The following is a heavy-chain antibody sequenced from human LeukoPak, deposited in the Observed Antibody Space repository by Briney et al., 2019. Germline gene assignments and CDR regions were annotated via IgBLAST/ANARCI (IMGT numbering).Heavy chain of an antibody. CDR1: GFTFSSYS. Sequence: GGSLRLSCAASGFTFSSYSMNWVRQAPGKGLEWVSVIYSGGSTYYADSVKGRFTISRDNSKNTLYLQMNSLRAEDTAVYYCARDDSYGYAFDIWGQGTMVTVSS. J-gene: IGHJ3*02. D-gene: IGHD5-18*01. CDR2: IYSGGST. CDR3: ARDDSYGYAFDI. V-gene: IGHV3-53*01.